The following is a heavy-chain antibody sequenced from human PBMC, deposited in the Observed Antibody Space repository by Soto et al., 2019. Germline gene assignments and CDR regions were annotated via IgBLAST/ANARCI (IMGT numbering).Heavy chain of an antibody. Sequence: GGSLRLSCAASGFTFSSYAMHWVRQAPGKGLEWVAVISYDGSNKYYADSVKGRFTISRDNSKNTLYLQMNSLRAEDTAVYYCARGGGGFLEWSLSNYFDYWGQGTLVTVSS. J-gene: IGHJ4*02. CDR3: ARGGGGFLEWSLSNYFDY. CDR2: ISYDGSNK. CDR1: GFTFSSYA. V-gene: IGHV3-30-3*01. D-gene: IGHD3-3*01.